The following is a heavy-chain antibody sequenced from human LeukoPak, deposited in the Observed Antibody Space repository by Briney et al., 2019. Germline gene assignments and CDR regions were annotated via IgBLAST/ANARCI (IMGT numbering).Heavy chain of an antibody. CDR1: GFTFSIYG. CDR3: AREKSIQTTTIDY. V-gene: IGHV3-48*04. D-gene: IGHD4-4*01. CDR2: ITSSGKTI. Sequence: GGSLRLSCAASGFTFSIYGMNWVRQTPGKGLEWVSYITSSGKTIYYTDSVKGRFTISRDNAKNSLSLQMNNLRADDTAVYYCAREKSIQTTTIDYWGQGTLVTVSS. J-gene: IGHJ4*02.